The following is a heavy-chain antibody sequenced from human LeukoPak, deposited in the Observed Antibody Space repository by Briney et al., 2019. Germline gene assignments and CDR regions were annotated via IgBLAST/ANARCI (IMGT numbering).Heavy chain of an antibody. V-gene: IGHV3-48*02. CDR2: ISSSSTI. CDR1: GFTFSSYS. J-gene: IGHJ4*02. CDR3: ARGALDFDY. Sequence: PGGSLRLSCAASGFTFSSYSMNWVRQAPGKGLEWVSYISSSSTIYYADSAKGRFTISRDNAKNSLYLHMNSLKDEDTAVYYCARGALDFDYWGQGTLVTVSS.